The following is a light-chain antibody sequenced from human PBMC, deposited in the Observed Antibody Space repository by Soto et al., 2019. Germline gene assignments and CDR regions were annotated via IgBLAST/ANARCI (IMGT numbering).Light chain of an antibody. CDR3: QQFGSSPGFT. V-gene: IGKV3-20*01. Sequence: EIVLTQSPGTLSLSPGERATLSCRASQSINSRYLAWYQQKPGQAPRLLIYGASSRATGIPDRFSGSGSGTDFTLTISRLEPEDFAEYYCQQFGSSPGFTFGHGTKVDIK. CDR1: QSINSRY. J-gene: IGKJ3*01. CDR2: GAS.